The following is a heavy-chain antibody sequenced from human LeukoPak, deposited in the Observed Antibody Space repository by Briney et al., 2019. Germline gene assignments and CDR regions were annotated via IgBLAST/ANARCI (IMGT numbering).Heavy chain of an antibody. Sequence: GGSLRLSCAASGFTFNNYWIHWVRQAPGKGLVWVSRINTDGRTTTYADSVKGRFTIPRDNAKNTVHLQMNSLRAEDTAVYYCARDYGGNSGDFDYWGQGTLVTVSS. J-gene: IGHJ4*02. D-gene: IGHD4-23*01. CDR3: ARDYGGNSGDFDY. CDR2: INTDGRTT. CDR1: GFTFNNYW. V-gene: IGHV3-74*01.